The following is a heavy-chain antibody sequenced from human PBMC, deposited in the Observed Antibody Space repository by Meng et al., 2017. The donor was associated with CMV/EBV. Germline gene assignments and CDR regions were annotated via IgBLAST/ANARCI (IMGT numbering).Heavy chain of an antibody. CDR3: ARVDEYSSFDY. D-gene: IGHD6-6*01. Sequence: GESLKISCAASGFTFSSYWMSWVRQAPGKGLEWVDNIKQDGSEKYYVDSVKGRFTISRDNAKNSLYLQMNSLRAEDTAVYYCARVDEYSSFDYWGQGTLVTVSS. CDR1: GFTFSSYW. V-gene: IGHV3-7*01. CDR2: IKQDGSEK. J-gene: IGHJ4*02.